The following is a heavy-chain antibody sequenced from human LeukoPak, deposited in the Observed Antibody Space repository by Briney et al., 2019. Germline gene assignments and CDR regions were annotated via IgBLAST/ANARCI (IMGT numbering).Heavy chain of an antibody. CDR2: MNPNSGNT. CDR3: AREGYYGSGSRDAFDI. Sequence: ASVKVSCKASGYTFTSYDINWVRQATGQGLEWMGWMNPNSGNTGYAQKFQGRVTMTRNTSISTAYMELSSLRSEDTAVYYCAREGYYGSGSRDAFDIWGQGTMVTVSS. D-gene: IGHD3-10*01. V-gene: IGHV1-8*01. J-gene: IGHJ3*02. CDR1: GYTFTSYD.